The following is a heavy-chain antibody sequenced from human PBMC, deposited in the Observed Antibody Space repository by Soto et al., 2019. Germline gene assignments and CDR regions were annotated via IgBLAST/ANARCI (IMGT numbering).Heavy chain of an antibody. CDR1: GFTFSSYA. Sequence: QVQLVESGGGVVQPGRSLRLSCAASGFTFSSYAMHWVRQAPGKGLEWVAVISYDGCNKYYADSVKGRFTISRDNSKNTLYLQMNSLRAEDTAVYYCARAEYYDYVWGSYRYTYGGSYYYYGMDVCGQGTTVTVSS. CDR2: ISYDGCNK. D-gene: IGHD3-16*02. CDR3: ARAEYYDYVWGSYRYTYGGSYYYYGMDV. V-gene: IGHV3-30-3*01. J-gene: IGHJ6*02.